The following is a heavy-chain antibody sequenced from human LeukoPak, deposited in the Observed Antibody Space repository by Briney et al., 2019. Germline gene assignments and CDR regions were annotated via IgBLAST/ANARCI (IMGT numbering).Heavy chain of an antibody. CDR3: ARGPAYSNYGASYYYSMDV. V-gene: IGHV1-8*03. CDR1: GYTFTNYD. Sequence: ASVTVSFKSSGYTFTNYDINWVRQATGQGHERMGWMNPNNRNTGYAQKFQGRVTITRDNSINTAYMELSSLRSEDSAVYYCARGPAYSNYGASYYYSMDVLGKGTTITVSS. CDR2: MNPNNRNT. J-gene: IGHJ6*03. D-gene: IGHD4-11*01.